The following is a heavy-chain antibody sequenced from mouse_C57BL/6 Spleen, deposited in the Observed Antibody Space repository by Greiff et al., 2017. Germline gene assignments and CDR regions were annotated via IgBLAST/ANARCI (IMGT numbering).Heavy chain of an antibody. V-gene: IGHV1-72*01. Sequence: QVQLQQPGAELVKPGASVKLSCKASGYTFTSYWMHWVKQRPGRGLEWIGRIDPNSGGTKYNEKFKSKATLTVDKPSSTAYMQLSSLTSEDSAVYSCARGFITTVVTGYFDVWGTGTTVTVSS. J-gene: IGHJ1*03. CDR2: IDPNSGGT. CDR3: ARGFITTVVTGYFDV. CDR1: GYTFTSYW. D-gene: IGHD1-1*01.